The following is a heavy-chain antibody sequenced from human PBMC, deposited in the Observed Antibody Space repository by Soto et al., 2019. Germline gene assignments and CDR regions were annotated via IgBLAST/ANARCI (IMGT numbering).Heavy chain of an antibody. Sequence: GGSLRLSCAASGFTFSSYAMSWVRQAPEKGLEWVSAISGSGGSTYYADSVKGRFTISRDNSKNTLYLQMNSLRAEDTAVYYCAKDLYDFWSGYKFDPWGQGTLVTVSS. CDR2: ISGSGGST. J-gene: IGHJ5*02. V-gene: IGHV3-23*01. D-gene: IGHD3-3*01. CDR1: GFTFSSYA. CDR3: AKDLYDFWSGYKFDP.